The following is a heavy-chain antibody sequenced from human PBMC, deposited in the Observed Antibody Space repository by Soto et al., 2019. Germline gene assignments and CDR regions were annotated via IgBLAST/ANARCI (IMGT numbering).Heavy chain of an antibody. J-gene: IGHJ2*01. CDR1: GGSISSYY. CDR2: IYYSGST. V-gene: IGHV4-59*08. Sequence: QVQLQESGPGLVKPSETLSLTCTVSGGSISSYYWSWIRQPPGKGLEWIGYIYYSGSTNYNPSLKSRVTISVETSKTPFSLRRSSVTAADTAVYYCARRLASTVVTPLGWYFDLWGRGTLVTVSS. D-gene: IGHD4-17*01. CDR3: ARRLASTVVTPLGWYFDL.